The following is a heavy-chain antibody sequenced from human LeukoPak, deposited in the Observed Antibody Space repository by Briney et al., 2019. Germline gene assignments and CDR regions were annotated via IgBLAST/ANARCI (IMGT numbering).Heavy chain of an antibody. V-gene: IGHV3-7*04. CDR1: GFTFSSYW. Sequence: GGSLRLSCAASGFTFSSYWMSWVRQAPGKGLEWVTNIKQDGSEKYYVDSVKGRFTISRDNAKNSLYLQMNSLRAEDTAVYYCARAQVGATPDAFDIWGQGTMVTVSS. CDR2: IKQDGSEK. CDR3: ARAQVGATPDAFDI. D-gene: IGHD1-26*01. J-gene: IGHJ3*02.